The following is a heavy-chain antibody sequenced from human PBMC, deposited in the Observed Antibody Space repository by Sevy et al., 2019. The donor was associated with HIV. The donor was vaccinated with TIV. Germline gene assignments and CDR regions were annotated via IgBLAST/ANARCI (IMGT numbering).Heavy chain of an antibody. Sequence: GGSLRLSCAASGFTFSAYAMSWVRQAPGKGLEWVSCISSSGGSTYYADSVKGWFSISRDTSKNTLYLQMNSLRAEDTAVYYCATLRGGLYGSGYFQNWGQGTQVTVSS. D-gene: IGHD3-10*01. CDR1: GFTFSAYA. CDR3: ATLRGGLYGSGYFQN. V-gene: IGHV3-23*01. J-gene: IGHJ1*01. CDR2: ISSSGGST.